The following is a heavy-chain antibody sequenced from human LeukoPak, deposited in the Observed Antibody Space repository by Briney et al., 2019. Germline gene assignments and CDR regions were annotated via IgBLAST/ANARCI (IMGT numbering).Heavy chain of an antibody. V-gene: IGHV3-23*01. CDR2: ISGSGGST. Sequence: GGSLRLSCAASGFTVSSNYMSWVRQAPGKGLEWVSAISGSGGSTYYADSVKGRFTISRDNSKNTLYLQMNSLRAEDTAVYYCAKEPTSSGWYAFFDYWGQGTLVTVSS. CDR1: GFTVSSNY. D-gene: IGHD6-19*01. J-gene: IGHJ4*02. CDR3: AKEPTSSGWYAFFDY.